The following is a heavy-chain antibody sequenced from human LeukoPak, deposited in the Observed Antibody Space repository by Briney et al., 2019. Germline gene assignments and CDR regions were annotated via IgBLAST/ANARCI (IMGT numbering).Heavy chain of an antibody. CDR3: ATGYSSSWYSHFDY. CDR2: INPNSGGT. D-gene: IGHD6-13*01. J-gene: IGHJ4*02. V-gene: IGHV1-2*02. Sequence: ASVKVSCKASGYTFTGYYMHWVRQAPGQGLEWMGWINPNSGGTNYAQKFQGRVTMTRDTSISTAYMELSRLRSDDTAVYYCATGYSSSWYSHFDYWGQGTLVTVSS. CDR1: GYTFTGYY.